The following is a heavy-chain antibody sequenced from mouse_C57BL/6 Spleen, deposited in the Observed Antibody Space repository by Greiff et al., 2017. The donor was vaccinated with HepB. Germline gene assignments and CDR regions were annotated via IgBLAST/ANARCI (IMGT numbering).Heavy chain of an antibody. D-gene: IGHD1-1*01. J-gene: IGHJ4*01. CDR2: INPSNGGT. V-gene: IGHV1-53*01. Sequence: VQLQQPGTELVKPGASVKLSCKASGYTFTSYWMHWVKQRPGQGLEWIGNINPSNGGTNYNEKFKSKATLTVDKSSSTAYMQLSSLTSEDSAVYYCARDGGSSFYAMDYWGQGTSVTVSS. CDR1: GYTFTSYW. CDR3: ARDGGSSFYAMDY.